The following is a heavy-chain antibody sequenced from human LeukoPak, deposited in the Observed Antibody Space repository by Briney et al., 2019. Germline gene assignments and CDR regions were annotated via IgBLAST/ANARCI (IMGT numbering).Heavy chain of an antibody. V-gene: IGHV3-30*02. D-gene: IGHD3-10*01. J-gene: IGHJ4*02. CDR3: AKDQLPDY. Sequence: GGSLRLSCAASRFTISSYGMHWVRQAPGKGLDWVAFIRYDGSNKYYADSVKGRFTISRDNSKNTLYLQMNSLRAEDTAVYYCAKDQLPDYWGQGTLVTVSS. CDR1: RFTISSYG. CDR2: IRYDGSNK.